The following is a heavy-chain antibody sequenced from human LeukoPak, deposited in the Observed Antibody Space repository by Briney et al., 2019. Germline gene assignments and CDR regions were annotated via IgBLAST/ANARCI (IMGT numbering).Heavy chain of an antibody. D-gene: IGHD3-22*01. CDR2: IYYSGST. CDR1: GGSISSSSYY. Sequence: SETLSLTCTVSGGSISSSSYYWGWIRQPPGKGLEWIGSIYYSGSTYYNPSLKSRVTISVDTSKNQFSLKLSSVTAADTAVYYCGRYDRARYYYDSSGYYPTPLKDSWGHGTQVTVSS. J-gene: IGHJ5*01. V-gene: IGHV4-39*07. CDR3: GRYDRARYYYDSSGYYPTPLKDS.